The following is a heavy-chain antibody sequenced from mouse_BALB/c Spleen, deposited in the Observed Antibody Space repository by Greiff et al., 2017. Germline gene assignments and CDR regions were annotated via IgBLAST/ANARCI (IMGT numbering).Heavy chain of an antibody. CDR3: ARGYYGTYFDY. CDR2: INSNGGST. Sequence: EVKLMESGGGLVKPGGSLKLSCAASGFTFSSYAMSWVRQTPDKRLELVATINSNGGSTYYPDSVKGRFTISRDNAKNTLYLQMSSLKSEDTAMYYCARGYYGTYFDYWGQGTTLTVSS. CDR1: GFTFSSYA. V-gene: IGHV5-6-3*01. D-gene: IGHD2-1*01. J-gene: IGHJ2*01.